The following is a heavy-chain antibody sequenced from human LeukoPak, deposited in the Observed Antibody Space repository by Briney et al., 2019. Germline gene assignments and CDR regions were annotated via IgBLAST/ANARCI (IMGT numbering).Heavy chain of an antibody. CDR1: GFTFSSYG. CDR2: ISGSGGST. J-gene: IGHJ4*02. V-gene: IGHV3-23*01. Sequence: PGGSLRLSCAASGFTFSSYGMSWVRQAPGKGLEWVSAISGSGGSTYYADSVKGRFTISRDNSKNSLYLQMNSLRAEDTAVYYCARALIGYYDYWGQGALVTVSS. D-gene: IGHD2-8*01. CDR3: ARALIGYYDY.